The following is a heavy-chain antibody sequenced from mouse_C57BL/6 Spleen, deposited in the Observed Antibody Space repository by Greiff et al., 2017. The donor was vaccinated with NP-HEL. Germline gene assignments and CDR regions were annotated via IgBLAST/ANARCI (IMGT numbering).Heavy chain of an antibody. CDR2: ISSGGDYI. CDR3: TSDRPGDYYGSSYWYFDV. D-gene: IGHD1-1*01. CDR1: GFTFSSYA. V-gene: IGHV5-9-1*02. Sequence: EVQGVESGEGLVKPGGSLKLSCAASGFTFSSYAMSWVRQTPEKRLEWVAYISSGGDYIYYADTVKGRFTISRDNARNTLYLQMSSLKSEDTAMYYCTSDRPGDYYGSSYWYFDVWGTGTTVTVSS. J-gene: IGHJ1*03.